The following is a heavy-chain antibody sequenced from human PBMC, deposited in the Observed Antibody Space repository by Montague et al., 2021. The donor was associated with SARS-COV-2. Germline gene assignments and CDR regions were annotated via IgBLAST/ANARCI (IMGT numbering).Heavy chain of an antibody. Sequence: SLRLSCAASGFTFSSYAMSWVRQAPGKGLEWVSAISGSGGSTYYADSVKGRFTISRDNSKNTLYLQLNSLRAEDTAVYYCARDRQQWLLGSYFDCWGQGTLVTVSS. D-gene: IGHD6-19*01. CDR2: ISGSGGST. CDR1: GFTFSSYA. CDR3: ARDRQQWLLGSYFDC. J-gene: IGHJ4*02. V-gene: IGHV3-23*01.